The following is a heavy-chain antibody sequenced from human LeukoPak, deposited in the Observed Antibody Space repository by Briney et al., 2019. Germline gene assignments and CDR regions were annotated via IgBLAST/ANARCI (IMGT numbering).Heavy chain of an antibody. CDR1: GFTFSSYA. J-gene: IGHJ4*02. D-gene: IGHD1-26*01. V-gene: IGHV3-64*01. Sequence: AGGSLRLSCAASGFTFSSYAMHWVRQAPGKGLEYVSAISSNGGSTYYANSVKGRFTISRDNSKNTLYLQMNSLRPEDTAVYYCAKDRYSGTFEAWKYFFEYWGQGTMVTVSS. CDR3: AKDRYSGTFEAWKYFFEY. CDR2: ISSNGGST.